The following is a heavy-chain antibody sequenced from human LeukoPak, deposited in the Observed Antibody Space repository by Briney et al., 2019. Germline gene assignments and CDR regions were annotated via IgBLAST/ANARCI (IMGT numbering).Heavy chain of an antibody. Sequence: ASVKVSCKASGYTFTSYYIHWVRQAPGQGLEWMGIIYPGGGSTNSAQKFQGRVTMTRDMCTSTVYMELSSLRSEDTAVYYCARDNDFDYWGQGTLVTVSS. J-gene: IGHJ4*02. D-gene: IGHD2-8*01. V-gene: IGHV1-46*01. CDR1: GYTFTSYY. CDR3: ARDNDFDY. CDR2: IYPGGGST.